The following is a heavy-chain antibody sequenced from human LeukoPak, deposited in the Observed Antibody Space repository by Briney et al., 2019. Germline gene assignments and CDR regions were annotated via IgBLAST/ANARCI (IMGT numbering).Heavy chain of an antibody. D-gene: IGHD6-13*01. V-gene: IGHV3-7*01. Sequence: GGSLRLSCAASGFTFSGCWMSWVRQAPGKGLEWVANIKQDGSEKYYVDSVKGRFTISRDNAKNSLYLQMNSLRAEDTAVYYCARDRAAAGNFDYWGQGTLVPVSS. CDR3: ARDRAAAGNFDY. CDR1: GFTFSGCW. CDR2: IKQDGSEK. J-gene: IGHJ4*02.